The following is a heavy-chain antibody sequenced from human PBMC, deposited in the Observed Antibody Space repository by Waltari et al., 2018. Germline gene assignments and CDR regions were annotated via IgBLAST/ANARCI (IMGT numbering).Heavy chain of an antibody. CDR1: GFSLSPYW. V-gene: IGHV3-7*01. D-gene: IGHD2-15*01. Sequence: EVQLVESGGDLVPPGGSLRLSCVTSGFSLSPYWMTWFRQAPGKGLEWVASIKQDGGETLYVDSVKVRFTISRDNAKNSLYLQMNTLRAEDTSLYYCARNSAGGGNTAYRTYDVWGHGTLVTVSS. CDR2: IKQDGGET. CDR3: ARNSAGGGNTAYRTYDV. J-gene: IGHJ3*01.